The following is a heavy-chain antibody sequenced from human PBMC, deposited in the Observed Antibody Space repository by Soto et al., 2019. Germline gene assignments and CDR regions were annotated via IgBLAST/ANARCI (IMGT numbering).Heavy chain of an antibody. Sequence: QVQLVESGGGVVQPGRSLRLSCAASGFTFSSYGMHWVRQAPGKGLEWVAVIWYDGSNKYYADSVKGRFTISRDNSKNTLYLQMNSLRAEDTAVYYCAGPQLAPHWGFDYWGQGTLVTVSS. D-gene: IGHD1-1*01. CDR2: IWYDGSNK. J-gene: IGHJ4*02. CDR3: AGPQLAPHWGFDY. V-gene: IGHV3-33*01. CDR1: GFTFSSYG.